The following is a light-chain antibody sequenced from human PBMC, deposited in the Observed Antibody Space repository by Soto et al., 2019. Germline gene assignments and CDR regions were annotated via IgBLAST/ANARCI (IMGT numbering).Light chain of an antibody. CDR2: DAS. CDR3: QQYNSYSGT. V-gene: IGKV1-5*01. Sequence: DIQMAQSPSTLSAAVGDRVTITCRASQSISSWLAWYQQKPGKAPKLLIYDASSLESGVPSRFRGSGSGTEFTLTISRLQTDDFATYYCQQYNSYSGTLGQGTKVDIK. CDR1: QSISSW. J-gene: IGKJ1*01.